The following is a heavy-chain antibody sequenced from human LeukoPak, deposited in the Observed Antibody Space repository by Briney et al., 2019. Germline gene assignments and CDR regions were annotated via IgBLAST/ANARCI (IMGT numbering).Heavy chain of an antibody. CDR2: IYYSGST. CDR3: ARGYYDYVWGSYRIHFDY. J-gene: IGHJ4*02. V-gene: IGHV4-59*01. D-gene: IGHD3-16*02. Sequence: SETLSLTCTVSGVSISSYYRSWIRQPPGKGLEWIGYIYYSGSTNYNPSLKSRVTISVDTSKNQFSLKLSSVTAADTAVYYCARGYYDYVWGSYRIHFDYWGQGTLVTVSS. CDR1: GVSISSYY.